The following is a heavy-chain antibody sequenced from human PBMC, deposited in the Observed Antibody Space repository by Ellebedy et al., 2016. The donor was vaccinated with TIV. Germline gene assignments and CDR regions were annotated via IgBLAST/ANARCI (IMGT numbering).Heavy chain of an antibody. V-gene: IGHV1-18*01. J-gene: IGHJ4*02. CDR3: ARAAVESRSDY. D-gene: IGHD3-3*01. CDR1: GYTFTSYG. Sequence: AASVKVSCKASGYTFTSYGISWARQAPGQGLEWMGWISAYNGNTNYAQKLQGRVTMTTYTSTSTAYMELRSLRSDDTAVYYCARAAVESRSDYWGQGTLVTVSS. CDR2: ISAYNGNT.